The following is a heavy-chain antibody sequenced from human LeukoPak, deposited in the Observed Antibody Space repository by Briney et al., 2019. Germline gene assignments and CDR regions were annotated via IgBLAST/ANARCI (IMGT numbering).Heavy chain of an antibody. D-gene: IGHD3-22*01. V-gene: IGHV4-39*07. Sequence: PSETLSLTCTVSGGSISSSSYYWGWIRQPPGKGLEWIGSIYYSGSTYYNPSLKSRVTISVDTSKNQFSLKLGSVTAADTAVYYYARVWGYDSSGYFAFDIWGQGTMVTVSS. J-gene: IGHJ3*02. CDR1: GGSISSSSYY. CDR2: IYYSGST. CDR3: ARVWGYDSSGYFAFDI.